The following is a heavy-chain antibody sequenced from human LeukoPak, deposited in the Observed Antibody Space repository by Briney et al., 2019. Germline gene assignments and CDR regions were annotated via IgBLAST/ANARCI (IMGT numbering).Heavy chain of an antibody. CDR1: GGSISSDTYY. CDR2: IYASGNS. Sequence: SQTLSLTCTVSGGSISSDTYYWSWIRQPAGKGLEWIGRIYASGNSNYNASLKSRVTISIDTSNNQFSLRLSSVTGSETAVYYCPGSRRYCSGGSCYNRFDPWGQGTLVTVSS. J-gene: IGHJ5*02. D-gene: IGHD2-15*01. CDR3: PGSRRYCSGGSCYNRFDP. V-gene: IGHV4-61*02.